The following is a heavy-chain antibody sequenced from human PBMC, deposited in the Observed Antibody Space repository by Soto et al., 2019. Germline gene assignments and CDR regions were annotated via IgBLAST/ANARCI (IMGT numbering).Heavy chain of an antibody. CDR3: ARSPKLLWFGELLLDPRYYYGMDV. J-gene: IGHJ6*02. Sequence: ASVKVSCKASGYTFTSYGISWVRQAPGQGLEWMGWISAYNGNTNYAQKLQGRVTMTTDTSTSTAYMELRSLRSDDRAVYYCARSPKLLWFGELLLDPRYYYGMDVWGQGTTVTVSS. CDR1: GYTFTSYG. V-gene: IGHV1-18*01. CDR2: ISAYNGNT. D-gene: IGHD3-10*01.